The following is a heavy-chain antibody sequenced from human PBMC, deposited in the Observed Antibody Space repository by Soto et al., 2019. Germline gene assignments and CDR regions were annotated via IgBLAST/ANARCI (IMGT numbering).Heavy chain of an antibody. CDR1: GGSISSSSYY. Sequence: PSETLSLTCTVSGGSISSSSYYWGWIRQPPGKGLEWIGSIYYSGSTNYNPSLKSRVTISVDTSKNQFSLKLSSVTAADTAVYYCARLEAAAGIGGPDYWGQGTLVTVSS. V-gene: IGHV4-39*01. J-gene: IGHJ4*02. CDR3: ARLEAAAGIGGPDY. D-gene: IGHD6-13*01. CDR2: IYYSGST.